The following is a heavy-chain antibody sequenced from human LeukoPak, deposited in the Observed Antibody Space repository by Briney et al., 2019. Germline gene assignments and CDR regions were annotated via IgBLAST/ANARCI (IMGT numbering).Heavy chain of an antibody. V-gene: IGHV1-69*05. CDR3: ARGPTYYYDSSGYYLNY. D-gene: IGHD3-22*01. CDR2: IIPIFGTA. Sequence: SVKVSCKASGGTFSSYAISWVRQAPGQGLEWMGGIIPIFGTANYAQKFQGRVTITTDESTSTAYMELSSLRSEDTAVYYCARGPTYYYDSSGYYLNYWGQGTLVTVSS. CDR1: GGTFSSYA. J-gene: IGHJ4*02.